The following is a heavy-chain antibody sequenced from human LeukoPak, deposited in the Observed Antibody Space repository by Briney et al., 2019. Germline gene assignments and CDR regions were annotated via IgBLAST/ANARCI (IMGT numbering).Heavy chain of an antibody. CDR2: VKGDGGFT. Sequence: PGGSLRLSCAPSGFTFRSYWMHWVRQAPGKGLGWVSRVKGDGGFTNYADSVYGRFTISRDNAKNTLYLHMHSLRAEDTAVYYCVRDGDDFNFDYWGQGSLVTVSS. CDR1: GFTFRSYW. V-gene: IGHV3-74*01. CDR3: VRDGDDFNFDY. J-gene: IGHJ4*02. D-gene: IGHD5-24*01.